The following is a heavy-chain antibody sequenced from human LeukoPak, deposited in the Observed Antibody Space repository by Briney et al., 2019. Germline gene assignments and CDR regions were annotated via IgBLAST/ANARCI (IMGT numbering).Heavy chain of an antibody. CDR1: GFTFSTYA. D-gene: IGHD6-13*01. CDR2: ISGSGGSR. J-gene: IGHJ4*02. V-gene: IGHV3-23*01. Sequence: PGGSLRLSCAASGFTFSTYAMSWVRQAPGKGLEWVSAISGSGGSRYYADSVKGRFTISRDNSKDTLYLQMNGLRAEDTAVYFCAKQSAGSAAWYSLHYDFWGQGTLVTVSS. CDR3: AKQSAGSAAWYSLHYDF.